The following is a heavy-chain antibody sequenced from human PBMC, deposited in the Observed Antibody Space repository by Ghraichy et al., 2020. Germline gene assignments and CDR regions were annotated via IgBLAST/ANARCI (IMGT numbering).Heavy chain of an antibody. J-gene: IGHJ5*02. Sequence: ESLNISCTVSGDSISRSYWSWIRQAPDKGLEWIGHIYEYGTTRYNPYLTSRVTISGDTSKNQFSLELRSLSAADTAVYYCAHSSSWYNWFDPWGQGTLVIVSS. V-gene: IGHV4-59*03. CDR3: AHSSSWYNWFDP. CDR2: IYEYGTT. CDR1: GDSISRSY. D-gene: IGHD3-22*01.